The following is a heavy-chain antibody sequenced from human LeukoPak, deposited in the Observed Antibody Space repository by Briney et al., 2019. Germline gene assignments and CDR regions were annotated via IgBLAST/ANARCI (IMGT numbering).Heavy chain of an antibody. Sequence: PGGPLRLSCAASGFTFRNYVNHWVCQAPGKGLEWVAVTSSDLNVKLYADSVKGRFTISRDNSRSTLYLQMNSLRPEDTAIYYCAREGYYGSGSPPSLYFDYWGQGTLVTVSS. V-gene: IGHV3-30-3*01. J-gene: IGHJ4*02. CDR3: AREGYYGSGSPPSLYFDY. CDR2: TSSDLNVK. CDR1: GFTFRNYV. D-gene: IGHD3-10*01.